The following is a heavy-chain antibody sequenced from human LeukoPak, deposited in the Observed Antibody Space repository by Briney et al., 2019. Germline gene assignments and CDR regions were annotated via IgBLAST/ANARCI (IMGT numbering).Heavy chain of an antibody. J-gene: IGHJ4*02. D-gene: IGHD7-27*01. CDR1: GGSISNYY. CDR3: ARGTGDPMYYFDY. Sequence: PSETLSLTCTVSGGSISNYYWSWIRQPPGKGLEWIGYIYYTGSTNYNLSLKSRVTISVDRSKNQFSPKLSSVTAADTAVYYCARGTGDPMYYFDYWGQGTLVTVSS. CDR2: IYYTGST. V-gene: IGHV4-59*12.